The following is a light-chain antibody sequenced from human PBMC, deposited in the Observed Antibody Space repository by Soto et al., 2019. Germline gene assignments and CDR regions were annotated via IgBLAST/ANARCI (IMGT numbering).Light chain of an antibody. J-gene: IGLJ1*01. CDR1: SSDVGGYNY. V-gene: IGLV2-8*01. CDR3: SSYAGSNNLGV. Sequence: QPALTQPPSASGSPGQSVTISCTGTSSDVGGYNYVSWYQQHPGKAPKLMIYEVSKRPSGVPDRFFGSKSGNTASLTVSGLQAEDEADYYCSSYAGSNNLGVFGTGTKVTVL. CDR2: EVS.